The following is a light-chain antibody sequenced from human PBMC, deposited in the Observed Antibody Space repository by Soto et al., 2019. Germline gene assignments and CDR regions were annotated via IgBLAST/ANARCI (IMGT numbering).Light chain of an antibody. V-gene: IGLV2-14*01. Sequence: QSVLTQPASVSGSPGQSITISCTGTNSDVGSYNYVSWYQQHPGKAPKLMIYEVSNRPSGVSNRFSGSKSGNTASLTISGLQDEDEANYSCSSYTSISTRVFGGGTKVTVL. J-gene: IGLJ3*02. CDR2: EVS. CDR1: NSDVGSYNY. CDR3: SSYTSISTRV.